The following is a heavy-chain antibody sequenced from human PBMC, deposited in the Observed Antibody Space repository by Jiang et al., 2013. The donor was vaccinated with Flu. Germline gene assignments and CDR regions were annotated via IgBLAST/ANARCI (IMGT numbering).Heavy chain of an antibody. D-gene: IGHD3-22*01. J-gene: IGHJ4*02. V-gene: IGHV1-18*01. CDR1: GYTFTSYG. CDR2: ISAYNGNT. CDR3: ARTTTTYYYDSSGYYFDY. Sequence: GAEVKKPGASVKVSCKASGYTFTSYGISWVRQAPGQGLEWMGWISAYNGNTNYAQKLQGRVTMTTDTSTSTAYMELRSLRSDDTAVYYCARTTTTYYYDSSGYYFDYWGQGTLVTVSS.